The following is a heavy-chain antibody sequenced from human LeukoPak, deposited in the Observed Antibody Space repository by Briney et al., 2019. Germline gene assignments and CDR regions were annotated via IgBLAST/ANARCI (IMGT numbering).Heavy chain of an antibody. V-gene: IGHV3-23*01. CDR1: GFSFSSYA. CDR2: MSSSDDGR. J-gene: IGHJ4*02. Sequence: GGSLRLSCATSGFSFSSYAMSWVRQAPGKGLEWVSAMSSSDDGRYYADSVKGRFTISRDNSKNTLYLQMNSLRVEDTAVYYCARDSSMLRGPLVIYYFDFWGQGTLVTVSS. D-gene: IGHD3-10*01. CDR3: ARDSSMLRGPLVIYYFDF.